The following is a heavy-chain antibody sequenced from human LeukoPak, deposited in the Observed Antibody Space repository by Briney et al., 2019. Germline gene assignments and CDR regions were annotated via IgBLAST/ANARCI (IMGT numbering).Heavy chain of an antibody. CDR1: GFNFNNYA. CDR2: IKPDGSEK. Sequence: PGGSLRLSCTASGFNFNNYAMSWVRQAPGKGLEWVANIKPDGSEKHYVDSVTGRFTISRDNAKNSLYLQINSLRDEDTAVYYCAREVGSPAVRSAFDLWGQGTMVTVSS. V-gene: IGHV3-7*01. D-gene: IGHD2-15*01. CDR3: AREVGSPAVRSAFDL. J-gene: IGHJ3*01.